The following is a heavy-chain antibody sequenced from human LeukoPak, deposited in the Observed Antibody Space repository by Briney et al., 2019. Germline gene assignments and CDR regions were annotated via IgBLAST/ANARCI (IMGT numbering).Heavy chain of an antibody. CDR2: IGGGGGGA. Sequence: PGGSLRFSCSASGFTFSSYAMSWLRQAPGQGLEWVSGIGGGGGGAFYADSVTGRFTTSRDNSKNTLYLQMNSLRAEDTAVYYCAKDPRTVGIQLWSTWGQGALVTVPS. V-gene: IGHV3-23*01. J-gene: IGHJ4*02. CDR3: AKDPRTVGIQLWST. CDR1: GFTFSSYA. D-gene: IGHD5-18*01.